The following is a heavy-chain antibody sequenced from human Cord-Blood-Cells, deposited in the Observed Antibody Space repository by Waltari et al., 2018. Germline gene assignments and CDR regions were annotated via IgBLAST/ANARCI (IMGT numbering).Heavy chain of an antibody. V-gene: IGHV4-34*01. CDR2: INHSGST. Sequence: QVQLQQWGAGLLKPSETLSLTCAVYGGSFSGYYWSWIRQPPGKGLEWIGEINHSGSTDDNPSLKVRVNIAVDTSKNQFSLMLSSVTAADTAVYDCARGGTLYYYDSSGYYYWGQGTLVTVSS. D-gene: IGHD3-22*01. CDR3: ARGGTLYYYDSSGYYY. CDR1: GGSFSGYY. J-gene: IGHJ4*02.